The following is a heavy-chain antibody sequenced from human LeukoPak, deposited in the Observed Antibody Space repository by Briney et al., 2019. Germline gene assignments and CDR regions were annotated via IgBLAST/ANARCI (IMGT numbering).Heavy chain of an antibody. Sequence: PGGSLRLSCAASGFTFSSYSMDWVRQAPGKGLEWVSSISSSSSYINYADSVRGRFTISRDNAKNSLFLQMNSLRAEDTAVYYCAREELSSLDYWGQGTLVTVSS. J-gene: IGHJ4*02. CDR1: GFTFSSYS. CDR3: AREELSSLDY. D-gene: IGHD3-16*02. V-gene: IGHV3-21*01. CDR2: ISSSSSYI.